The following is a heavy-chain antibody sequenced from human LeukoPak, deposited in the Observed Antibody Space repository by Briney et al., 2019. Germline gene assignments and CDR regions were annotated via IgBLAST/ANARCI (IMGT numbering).Heavy chain of an antibody. CDR3: AKEPPHVSWLFDY. V-gene: IGHV3-23*01. Sequence: PGGSLRLSCAASGFTFSSYAMSWVRQAPGKGLEWVSAITNSGGTTYYADSVKGQFTISRDNSKNTLYLQMNSLRAEDTAVYYCAKEPPHVSWLFDYWGQGTLVTVSS. CDR2: ITNSGGTT. D-gene: IGHD3-16*01. J-gene: IGHJ4*02. CDR1: GFTFSSYA.